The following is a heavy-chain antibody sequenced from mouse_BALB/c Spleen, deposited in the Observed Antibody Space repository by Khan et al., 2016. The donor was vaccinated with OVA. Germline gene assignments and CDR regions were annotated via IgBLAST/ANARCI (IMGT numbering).Heavy chain of an antibody. CDR1: GYSITSGYA. CDR2: ISYSGVT. V-gene: IGHV3-2*02. J-gene: IGHJ2*01. D-gene: IGHD1-1*01. CDR3: ARGNYYGYYFDY. Sequence: VQLKESGPGLVKPSQSLSLTCTVTGYSITSGYAWNWIRQFPGNKLEWMGYISYSGVTSYTPSLKSRISITRDTSKNPFFLQLNSVTTEDTAIYYCARGNYYGYYFDYWGQGTTLTVSS.